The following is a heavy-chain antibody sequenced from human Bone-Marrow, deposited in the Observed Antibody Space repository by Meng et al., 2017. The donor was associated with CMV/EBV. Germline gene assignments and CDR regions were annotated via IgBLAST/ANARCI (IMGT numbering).Heavy chain of an antibody. D-gene: IGHD3-10*01. CDR1: GFTFSSYA. V-gene: IGHV3-23*01. CDR3: AKSGFGEFDY. Sequence: LSCAASGFTFSSYAMSWVRQAPGKGLEWVSTISGSGGSTYYADSVKGRFTISRDNSKNTLFLQMNSLRAEDTAVYYCAKSGFGEFDYWGQGTLVTVSS. J-gene: IGHJ4*02. CDR2: ISGSGGST.